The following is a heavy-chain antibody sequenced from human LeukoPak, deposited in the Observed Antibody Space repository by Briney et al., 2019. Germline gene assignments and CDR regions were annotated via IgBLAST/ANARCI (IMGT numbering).Heavy chain of an antibody. CDR1: GYTFTTYG. CDR2: ISTKNGNT. J-gene: IGHJ4*02. V-gene: IGHV1-18*01. D-gene: IGHD4-17*01. Sequence: ASVKVSCTASGYTFTTYGISWVRQAPGQGLEYMGWISTKNGNTNYAQKLQGRVTMTTDTSTSTAYMELRSLSSDDTAVYYCARALGDYGDYDFWGQGTLVTVSS. CDR3: ARALGDYGDYDF.